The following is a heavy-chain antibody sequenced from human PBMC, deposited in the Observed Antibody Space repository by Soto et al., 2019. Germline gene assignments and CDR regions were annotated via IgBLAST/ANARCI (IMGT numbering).Heavy chain of an antibody. D-gene: IGHD3-16*01. Sequence: QVQLVQSGAEVKKPGASVKVSCKASGYTFTGYYMHWVRQAPGQGLEWMGWINPNSGGTNYAQKCHGSGTITRHPSISTAYMELSRLRSDDTVVYYCARDATPMITFGLKTYWLDPLGQGTLVTVSS. CDR3: ARDATPMITFGLKTYWLDP. J-gene: IGHJ5*02. CDR2: INPNSGGT. CDR1: GYTFTGYY. V-gene: IGHV1-2*01.